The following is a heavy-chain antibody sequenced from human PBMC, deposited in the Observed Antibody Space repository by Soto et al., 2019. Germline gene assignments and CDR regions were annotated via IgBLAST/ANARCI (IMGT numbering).Heavy chain of an antibody. CDR1: GGSISSDGYS. D-gene: IGHD1-26*01. CDR2: IFHSGST. J-gene: IGHJ4*02. V-gene: IGHV4-30-2*01. Sequence: SETLSLTCAVSGGSISSDGYSWSRMRPPPGKGWGWIVCIFHSGSTYCNPSLERRVTISINRSQKQFSLRLSFVAAADTAVYYCARESRVGTYYFDSWGQGTLVTVSS. CDR3: ARESRVGTYYFDS.